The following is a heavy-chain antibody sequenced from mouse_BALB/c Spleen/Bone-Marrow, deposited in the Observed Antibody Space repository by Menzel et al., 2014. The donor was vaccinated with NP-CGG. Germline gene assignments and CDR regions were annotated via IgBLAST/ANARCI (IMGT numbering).Heavy chain of an antibody. J-gene: IGHJ2*01. CDR3: ARSQSYGNYFDS. CDR2: ISSGSSII. V-gene: IGHV5-17*02. CDR1: GFTFSSFG. Sequence: EVQVVESGGGLVQPGGSRKLSCAASGFTFSSFGMHWVRQAPEKGLEWVAFISSGSSIIYYADTVKGRFTISRDNPKNTLFLQMTSLRSEDTAMYYCARSQSYGNYFDSWGQGTTLTVSS. D-gene: IGHD2-1*01.